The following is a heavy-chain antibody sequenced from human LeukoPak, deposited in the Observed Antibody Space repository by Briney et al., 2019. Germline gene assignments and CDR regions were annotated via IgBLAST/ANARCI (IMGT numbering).Heavy chain of an antibody. CDR3: AKGGGSYDSTGIFDY. D-gene: IGHD1-26*01. J-gene: IGHJ4*02. V-gene: IGHV3-48*04. CDR1: GFTFSRFS. CDR2: ISSSSGTI. Sequence: GGSLRLSCAASGFTFSRFSMNWVRQAPGKGLEWVSYISSSSGTIYYADSVKGRFTISRDNAKNSLYLQMNSLRAEDMALYYCAKGGGSYDSTGIFDYWGQGTLVTVSS.